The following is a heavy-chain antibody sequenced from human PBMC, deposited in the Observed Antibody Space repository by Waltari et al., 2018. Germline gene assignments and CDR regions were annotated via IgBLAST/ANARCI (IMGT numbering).Heavy chain of an antibody. V-gene: IGHV3-53*01. Sequence: EVQLVESGGGLIQPGGSLRLSCAASGFTVSGKYMIWVRQAPGKGLEWFSVIYSGGSTYYADSVKGRVAIARDTSTNTLYLQMNSLRAEDTAVYYCGSGSAWYGYFDLWGRGTLVTVSS. CDR1: GFTVSGKY. D-gene: IGHD6-19*01. CDR3: GSGSAWYGYFDL. J-gene: IGHJ2*01. CDR2: IYSGGST.